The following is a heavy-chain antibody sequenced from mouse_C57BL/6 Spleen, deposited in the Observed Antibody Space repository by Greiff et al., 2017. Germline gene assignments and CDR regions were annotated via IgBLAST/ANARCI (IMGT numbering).Heavy chain of an antibody. V-gene: IGHV3-1*01. Sequence: VQLKESGPGMVKPSQSLSLTCTVTGYSITSGYDWHWIRHFPGNKLEWMGYISYSGSTNYNPSLKSRISITHDTSKNHFFLKLNSVTTEDTATYYCARGGGTGYWYFDVWGTGTTVTVSS. CDR3: ARGGGTGYWYFDV. J-gene: IGHJ1*03. D-gene: IGHD4-1*01. CDR2: ISYSGST. CDR1: GYSITSGYD.